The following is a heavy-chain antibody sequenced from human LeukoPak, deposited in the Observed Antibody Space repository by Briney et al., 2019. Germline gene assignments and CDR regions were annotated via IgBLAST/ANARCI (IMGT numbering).Heavy chain of an antibody. CDR1: GFTVSSNY. CDR3: ARRAKNSSSWYSFDY. CDR2: IYSGGNT. V-gene: IGHV3-53*01. Sequence: PGGSLRLSCAASGFTVSSNYMSWVRQAPGKGLEWVSVIYSGGNTYYADSVKGRFTISRDNSKNTLYLQMNSLRAEDTAVYYCARRAKNSSSWYSFDYWGQGTLVTVSS. D-gene: IGHD6-13*01. J-gene: IGHJ4*02.